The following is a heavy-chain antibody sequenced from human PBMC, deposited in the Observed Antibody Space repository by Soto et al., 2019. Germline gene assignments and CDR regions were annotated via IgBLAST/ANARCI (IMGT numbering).Heavy chain of an antibody. Sequence: EVQLVESGGGLVKPGGSLRLSCAASGFTFSSYSMNWVRQAPGEGLEWVSSISSSSSYIYYADSVKGRFTISRDNAKNALYMQMNGLRAEDTAVYYCARDPLGSHYGSGWVYWGQGTLVTVS. CDR1: GFTFSSYS. V-gene: IGHV3-21*01. J-gene: IGHJ4*02. D-gene: IGHD3-10*01. CDR3: ARDPLGSHYGSGWVY. CDR2: ISSSSSYI.